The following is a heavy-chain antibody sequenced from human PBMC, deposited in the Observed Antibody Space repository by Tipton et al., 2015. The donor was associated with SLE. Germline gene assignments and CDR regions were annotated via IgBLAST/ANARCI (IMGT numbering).Heavy chain of an antibody. Sequence: TLSLTCAVYGGSFNDYYWTWIRQAPGKGLEWIGYIYYSGSTYYNPSLKSRVTISVDTSKNQFSLKLSSVTAADTAVYYCAINGDSDAFDIWGQGTMVTVSS. CDR2: IYYSGST. J-gene: IGHJ3*02. CDR3: AINGDSDAFDI. D-gene: IGHD4-17*01. V-gene: IGHV4-34*09. CDR1: GGSFNDYY.